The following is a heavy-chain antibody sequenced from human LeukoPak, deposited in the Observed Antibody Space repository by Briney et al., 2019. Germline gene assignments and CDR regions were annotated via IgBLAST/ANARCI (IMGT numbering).Heavy chain of an antibody. V-gene: IGHV4-59*01. CDR3: ARETRPRMVRGVFDC. Sequence: SERVSLTCTVSGGSISNYYWSWNRQPPGKGLEWIGYIYYSGSTNYNPSLKSRVTKSVDTSKNQFSLKLSSVTAADTAVYYCARETRPRMVRGVFDCWVQRPVLPVSS. CDR2: IYYSGST. D-gene: IGHD3-10*01. CDR1: GGSISNYY. J-gene: IGHJ4*02.